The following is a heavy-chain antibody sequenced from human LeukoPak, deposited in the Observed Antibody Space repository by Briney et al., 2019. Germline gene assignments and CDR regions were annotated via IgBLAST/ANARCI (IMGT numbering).Heavy chain of an antibody. V-gene: IGHV1-18*01. D-gene: IGHD2-2*01. CDR2: ISTDNGDT. J-gene: IGHJ5*02. Sequence: ASVKVSCKASGYNFNNYGITWVRQAPGQGLEWTGRISTDNGDTTYAQKFQGRVTITTDESTSTAYMELSSLRSEDTSVYYCARGMGGYCSSTSCYPTTFDPWGQGTLVTVSS. CDR1: GYNFNNYG. CDR3: ARGMGGYCSSTSCYPTTFDP.